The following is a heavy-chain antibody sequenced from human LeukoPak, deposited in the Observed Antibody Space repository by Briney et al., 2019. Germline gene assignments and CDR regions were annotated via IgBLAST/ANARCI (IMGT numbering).Heavy chain of an antibody. V-gene: IGHV1-2*02. J-gene: IGHJ3*01. D-gene: IGHD2-21*02. Sequence: ASVKVSCKASGYAFTDYHISWVRQAPGQGLEWMGWVNTKSGDTKYAQKFQGRVTMTRDTSISTAYMEMRRLKYDDTAVYYCATTSADDCSWGTLEDDFDVWGRGTTVVVSS. CDR2: VNTKSGDT. CDR1: GYAFTDYH. CDR3: ATTSADDCSWGTLEDDFDV.